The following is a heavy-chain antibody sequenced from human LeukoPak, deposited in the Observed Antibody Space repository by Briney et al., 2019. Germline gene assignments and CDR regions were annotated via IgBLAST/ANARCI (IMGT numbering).Heavy chain of an antibody. D-gene: IGHD1-26*01. V-gene: IGHV3-23*01. Sequence: GSLRLSCAASGFTFSSYAMNWVRQAPGKGLEWVSAVSGSGGSTYYADSVKGRFTISRDNSQNTLYLQMNSLRADDTAVYYCATDQKYTGTYDSPRYWGQETLVGVSS. CDR3: ATDQKYTGTYDSPRY. CDR1: GFTFSSYA. J-gene: IGHJ4*02. CDR2: VSGSGGST.